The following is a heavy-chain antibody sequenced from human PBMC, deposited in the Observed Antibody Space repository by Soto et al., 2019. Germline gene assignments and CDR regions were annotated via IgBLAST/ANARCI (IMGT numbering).Heavy chain of an antibody. CDR1: GFIFSMYS. Sequence: GGSLRLSCEVSGFIFSMYSMSWVRQTPGKGLEWVANIKQDGSEESYVDSVRGRFTVSRDNAKNSLYLQMNSLRAEDTAVYYCVRDVIGFWSGYYTGCFDYWGQGILVTVSS. J-gene: IGHJ4*01. CDR3: VRDVIGFWSGYYTGCFDY. D-gene: IGHD3-3*01. V-gene: IGHV3-7*01. CDR2: IKQDGSEE.